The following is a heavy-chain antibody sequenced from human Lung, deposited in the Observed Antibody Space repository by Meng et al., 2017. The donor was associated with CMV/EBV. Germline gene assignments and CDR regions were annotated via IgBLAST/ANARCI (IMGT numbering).Heavy chain of an antibody. CDR1: GVTFSRYG. D-gene: IGHD3-10*01. CDR2: IRNDATNK. Sequence: SCAVSGVTFSRYGMHWVRQAPGKGLERVAFIRNDATNKFYADSVKGRFSISRDNSKNTLFLQMSPLRVEDVAVYYCVQTFGENLDYFDYWGQGTLVTVSS. V-gene: IGHV3-30*02. CDR3: VQTFGENLDYFDY. J-gene: IGHJ4*02.